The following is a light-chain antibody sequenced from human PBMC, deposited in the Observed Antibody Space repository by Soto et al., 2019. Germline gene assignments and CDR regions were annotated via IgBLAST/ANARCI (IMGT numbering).Light chain of an antibody. CDR3: ATWDDSLNGWV. Sequence: QSVLTQPPSLSGTPGQTVTISCSGSSSNIGGNTVDWYQQFPGTAPKLLIYDNNRRPPGVPDRFSGSTSATSASLAISGLHSEDEAEYYCATWDDSLNGWVFGGGTKLTVL. CDR1: SSNIGGNT. J-gene: IGLJ3*02. V-gene: IGLV1-44*01. CDR2: DNN.